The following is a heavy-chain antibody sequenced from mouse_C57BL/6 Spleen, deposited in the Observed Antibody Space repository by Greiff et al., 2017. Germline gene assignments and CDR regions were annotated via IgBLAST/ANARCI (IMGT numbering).Heavy chain of an antibody. CDR2: IWGVGST. CDR1: GFSLTSYG. CDR3: ARRTGTNYFDY. Sequence: VMLVESGPGLVAPSQSLSITCTVSGFSLTSYGVDWVRQSPGKGLEWLGVIWGVGSTNYNSALKSRLSISKDNSKSQVFLKMNSLQTDDTAMYYCARRTGTNYFDYWGQGTTLTVSS. J-gene: IGHJ2*01. V-gene: IGHV2-6*01. D-gene: IGHD4-1*01.